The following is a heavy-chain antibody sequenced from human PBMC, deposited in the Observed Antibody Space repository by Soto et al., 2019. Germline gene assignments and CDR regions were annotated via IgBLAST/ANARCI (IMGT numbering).Heavy chain of an antibody. CDR3: ARDGYCSGGSCSPEFDY. V-gene: IGHV3-64*01. CDR2: ISSNGGST. D-gene: IGHD2-15*01. Sequence: GGSLRLSCAASGFTFSSYAMHRVRQAPGKGLEYVSAISSNGGSTYYANSVKGRFTISRDNSKNTLYLQMGSLRAEDMAVYYCARDGYCSGGSCSPEFDYWGQGTLVTVSS. J-gene: IGHJ4*02. CDR1: GFTFSSYA.